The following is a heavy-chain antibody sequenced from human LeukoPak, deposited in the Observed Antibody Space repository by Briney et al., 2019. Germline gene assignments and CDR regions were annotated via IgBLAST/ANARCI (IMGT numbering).Heavy chain of an antibody. D-gene: IGHD6-13*01. J-gene: IGHJ4*02. CDR3: ARGWPIAAAIDY. CDR1: GYTFTSYD. CDR2: MNPNSGNT. V-gene: IGHV1-8*01. Sequence: GASVKVSCKASGYTFTSYDINWVRQATGQGLEWMGWMNPNSGNTGYAQKFQGRVTMTRNTSISTAYMELSSLRSEDTAVYYCARGWPIAAAIDYWGQGTLVTVSS.